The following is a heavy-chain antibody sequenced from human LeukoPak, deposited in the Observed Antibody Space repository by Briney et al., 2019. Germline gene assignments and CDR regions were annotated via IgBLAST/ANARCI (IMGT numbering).Heavy chain of an antibody. J-gene: IGHJ1*01. CDR1: GGSISSSNW. D-gene: IGHD6-13*01. CDR2: IYHSGST. V-gene: IGHV4-4*02. CDR3: ARKGAGTAEYFQH. Sequence: SGTLSLTCAVSGGSISSSNWWSWVGQPPGKGLEWIGEIYHSGSTNYNPSLKSRVTISVDKSKNQFSLKLSSVTAADTAVYYCARKGAGTAEYFQHWGQGTLVTVSS.